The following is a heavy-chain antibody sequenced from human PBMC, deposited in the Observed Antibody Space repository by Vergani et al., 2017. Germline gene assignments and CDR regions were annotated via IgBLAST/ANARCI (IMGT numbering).Heavy chain of an antibody. CDR2: IYHSGST. Sequence: QVQLQESGPGLVKPSETLSLTCAVSGYSISSGYYWGWIRQPPGKGLEWIGSIYHSGSTYYNPSLKSRVTISVDTSKNQFSLKLSSVTAADTAVYYCARGAYVGGLPLLWFGDPDYWGQGTLVTVSS. CDR1: GYSISSGYY. J-gene: IGHJ4*02. V-gene: IGHV4-38-2*01. CDR3: ARGAYVGGLPLLWFGDPDY. D-gene: IGHD3-10*01.